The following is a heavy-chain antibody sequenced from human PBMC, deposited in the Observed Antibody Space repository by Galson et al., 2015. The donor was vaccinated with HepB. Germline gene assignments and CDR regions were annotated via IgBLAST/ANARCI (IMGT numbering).Heavy chain of an antibody. J-gene: IGHJ6*03. CDR2: ISSSGSTI. D-gene: IGHD5-24*01. V-gene: IGHV3-11*01. CDR3: ARALRGWLQLTIHMDV. CDR1: GFTFSDYY. Sequence: SLRLSCAASGFTFSDYYMSWIRQAPGKGLEWVSYISSSGSTIYYADSVKGRFTISRDNAKDSLYLQMNSLRAEDTAVYYCARALRGWLQLTIHMDVWGKGTTVTVSS.